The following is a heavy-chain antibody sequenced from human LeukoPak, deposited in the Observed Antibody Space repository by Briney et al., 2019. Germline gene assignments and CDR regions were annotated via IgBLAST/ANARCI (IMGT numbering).Heavy chain of an antibody. Sequence: SETLSLTCTVSGGSISGYYWIWIRQPPGKGLEWIGSIYTSGGTSYNPSLKSRLTISVNTSKNQFSLNLSSVTAADTAMYYCARRSHSNWYFDLWAVAPWSLSPQ. CDR2: IYTSGGT. CDR1: GGSISGYY. CDR3: ARRSHSNWYFDL. V-gene: IGHV4-4*09. J-gene: IGHJ2*01. D-gene: IGHD1-26*01.